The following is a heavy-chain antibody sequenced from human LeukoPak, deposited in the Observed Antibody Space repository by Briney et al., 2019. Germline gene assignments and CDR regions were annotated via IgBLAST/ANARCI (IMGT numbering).Heavy chain of an antibody. CDR2: INPNSGGT. CDR1: GYTFTGYY. Sequence: ASVKVSCKASGYTFTGYYMHWVRQAPGQGLEWMGWINPNSGGTNYAQKFQGRVTMTRDTSISTAYMELSRLRSGDTAVYYCAREVTTVTTDAFDRRGQGAIVSVSS. D-gene: IGHD4-17*01. CDR3: AREVTTVTTDAFDR. V-gene: IGHV1-2*02. J-gene: IGHJ3*02.